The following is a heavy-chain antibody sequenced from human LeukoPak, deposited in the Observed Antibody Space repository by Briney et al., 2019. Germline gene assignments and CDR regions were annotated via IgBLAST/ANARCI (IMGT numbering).Heavy chain of an antibody. J-gene: IGHJ4*02. CDR2: IYSGGST. V-gene: IGHV3-53*01. CDR1: GFTVSSNY. Sequence: GGSLRLSCAASGFTVSSNYMSWVRQAPGKGLEWVSVIYSGGSTYYADSVKGRFTISRDNSKNTLYLQMNSLRAEDTAVYYCARGHRYYYDSSGYYYGFDYWGQGTLVTVPS. D-gene: IGHD3-22*01. CDR3: ARGHRYYYDSSGYYYGFDY.